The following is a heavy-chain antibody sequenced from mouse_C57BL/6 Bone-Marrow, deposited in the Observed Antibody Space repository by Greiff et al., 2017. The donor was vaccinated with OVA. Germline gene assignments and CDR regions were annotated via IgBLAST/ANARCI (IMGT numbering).Heavy chain of an antibody. CDR2: IWWDDDK. CDR3: ARIGDYGRAEYFDY. CDR1: GFSLSTFGMG. D-gene: IGHD1-2*01. V-gene: IGHV8-8*01. J-gene: IGHJ2*01. Sequence: QVTLKECGPGILQPSQTLSLTCSFSGFSLSTFGMGVGWIRQPSGKGLEWLAHIWWDDDKYYNPALKSRLTISKDTSKNQVFLQIANVDTADTATYYCARIGDYGRAEYFDYWGQGTTLTVSS.